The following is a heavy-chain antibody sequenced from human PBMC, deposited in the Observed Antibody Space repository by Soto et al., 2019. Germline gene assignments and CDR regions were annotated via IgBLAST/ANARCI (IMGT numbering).Heavy chain of an antibody. CDR2: MNPNNGNT. V-gene: IGHV1-8*01. CDR3: VRGPRNWGVDY. CDR1: AYTFTSYD. J-gene: IGHJ4*02. D-gene: IGHD7-27*01. Sequence: GASVKVSCKAAAYTFTSYDINWVRQATGQDFEWMGWMNPNNGNTAYAQKFQGRVTMTRDTSKSTAFMELSSLTSEDTAVYYCVRGPRNWGVDYWGQGTLVTVSS.